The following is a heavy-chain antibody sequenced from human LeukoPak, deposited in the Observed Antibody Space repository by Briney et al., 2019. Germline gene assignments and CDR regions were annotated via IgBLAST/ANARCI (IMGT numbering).Heavy chain of an antibody. J-gene: IGHJ3*02. CDR1: GFTVSSNY. D-gene: IGHD2-15*01. CDR3: ARDPPRGFGNAFDI. V-gene: IGHV3-53*01. Sequence: GSLRLSCVASGFTVSSNYMNWVRQAPGKGLEWVSVLYSGGSTKYAEYVKGRFTISRDNSENTLYLQMNSLSVEDTAMYYCARDPPRGFGNAFDIWGQGTMVTVSP. CDR2: LYSGGST.